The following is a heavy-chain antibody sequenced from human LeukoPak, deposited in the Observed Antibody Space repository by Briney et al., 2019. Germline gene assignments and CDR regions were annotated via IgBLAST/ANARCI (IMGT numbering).Heavy chain of an antibody. D-gene: IGHD4-23*01. CDR3: AKKSRWSLGSGHFDY. V-gene: IGHV3-23*01. J-gene: IGHJ4*02. CDR2: ISGSGGST. CDR1: GFTFSSYA. Sequence: QSGGSLRLSCAASGFTFSSYAMSWVRQAPGKGLEWVSAISGSGGSTYYADSVKGRFTISRDNSKNTLYLQMNSLRAEDTAVYYCAKKSRWSLGSGHFDYWGQGTLVTVSS.